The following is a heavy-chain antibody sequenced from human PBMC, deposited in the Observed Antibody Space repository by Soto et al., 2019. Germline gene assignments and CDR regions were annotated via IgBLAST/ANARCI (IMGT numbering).Heavy chain of an antibody. CDR1: GYSISSGYY. CDR2: IYHSGST. D-gene: IGHD4-17*01. Sequence: SETLSLTCAVSGYSISSGYYWGWIRQPPGKGLEWIGSIYHSGSTYYNPSLKSRVTISVDTSKNQFSLKLSSVTAADTAVYYCARSTVTTPNCDYWGQGTLVTVSS. CDR3: ARSTVTTPNCDY. V-gene: IGHV4-38-2*01. J-gene: IGHJ4*02.